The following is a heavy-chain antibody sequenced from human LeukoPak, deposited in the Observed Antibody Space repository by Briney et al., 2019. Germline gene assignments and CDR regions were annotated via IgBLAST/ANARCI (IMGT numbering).Heavy chain of an antibody. CDR1: SGSISSSGYY. D-gene: IGHD3-22*01. J-gene: IGHJ6*03. CDR2: VYYSGST. V-gene: IGHV4-39*01. CDR3: TRSSGYYGGDMDV. Sequence: SETLSLTCTVPSGSISSSGYYWGWIRQPPGKGLEWIGSVYYSGSTYYNPSLKSRVTISVDASKNQFSLKLSSVTAAGTAIYYCTRSSGYYGGDMDVWGKGTTVTVSS.